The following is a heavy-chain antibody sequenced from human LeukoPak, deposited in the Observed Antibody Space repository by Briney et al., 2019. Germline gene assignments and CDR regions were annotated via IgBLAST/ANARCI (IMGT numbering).Heavy chain of an antibody. D-gene: IGHD3-22*01. CDR3: ARWEFGDSSGSFDY. CDR1: GGSISSGGYS. CDR2: IYYSGST. Sequence: PSETLSLTCAVSGGSISSGGYSWSWIRQPPGKGLEWIGYIYYSGSTNYNPSLKSRVTISVDTSKNQFSLKLSSVTAADTAVYYCARWEFGDSSGSFDYWGQGTLVTVSS. V-gene: IGHV4-61*08. J-gene: IGHJ4*02.